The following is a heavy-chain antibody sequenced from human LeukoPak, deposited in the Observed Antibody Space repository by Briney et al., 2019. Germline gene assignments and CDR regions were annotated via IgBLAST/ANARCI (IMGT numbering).Heavy chain of an antibody. D-gene: IGHD2-15*01. CDR3: ARELVAASYYFDY. CDR1: GYTFTGYY. J-gene: IGHJ4*02. CDR2: INPNSGGT. V-gene: IGHV1-2*06. Sequence: ASVKVSCKASGYTFTGYYMHWVRQAPGQGLEWMGRINPNSGGTNYAQKFQGRVTMTRDTSISTAYMELSRLRSDDTAVYYCARELVAASYYFDYWGQGTLVTVSS.